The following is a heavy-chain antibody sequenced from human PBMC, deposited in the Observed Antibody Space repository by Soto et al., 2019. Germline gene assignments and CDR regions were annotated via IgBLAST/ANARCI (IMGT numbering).Heavy chain of an antibody. V-gene: IGHV3-64D*06. CDR1: GFTFSGYA. CDR3: VKDLGITMVRGVITQYYYGMDV. D-gene: IGHD3-10*01. J-gene: IGHJ6*02. Sequence: PGGSLRLSCSASGFTFSGYAMHWVRQAPGKGLEYVSAISSNGGSTYYADSVKGRFTISRDNSKNTLYLQMSSLRAEDTAVYYCVKDLGITMVRGVITQYYYGMDVWGQGTTVTVSS. CDR2: ISSNGGST.